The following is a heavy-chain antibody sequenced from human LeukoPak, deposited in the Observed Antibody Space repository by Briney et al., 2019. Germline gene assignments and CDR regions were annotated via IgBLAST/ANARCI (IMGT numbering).Heavy chain of an antibody. V-gene: IGHV4-59*08. CDR2: IYYSGST. J-gene: IGHJ4*02. Sequence: PSETLSLTCTVSGGSISSYYWSWIRQPPGKGLEWIGYIYYSGSTNYNPSLKSRVTISVDTSKNQFSLKLSSVTAADTAVYYCARQYCSGGSCSLDYWGQGTLVTVSS. CDR1: GGSISSYY. D-gene: IGHD2-15*01. CDR3: ARQYCSGGSCSLDY.